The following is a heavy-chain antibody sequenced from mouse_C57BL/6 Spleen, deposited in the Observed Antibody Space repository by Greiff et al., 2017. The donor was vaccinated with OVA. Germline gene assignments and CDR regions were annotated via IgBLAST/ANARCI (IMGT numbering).Heavy chain of an antibody. CDR3: ARDDYDDFPFDD. D-gene: IGHD2-4*01. V-gene: IGHV1-81*01. CDR1: GYTFTSYG. CDR2: IYPRSGNT. Sequence: QVQLKQSGAELARPGASVKLSCKASGYTFTSYGISWVKQRTGQGLEWIGEIYPRSGNTYYNEKFKGKATLTADKSSSTAYMELRSLTSEDSAVYFCARDDYDDFPFDDWGQGTTLTVSS. J-gene: IGHJ2*01.